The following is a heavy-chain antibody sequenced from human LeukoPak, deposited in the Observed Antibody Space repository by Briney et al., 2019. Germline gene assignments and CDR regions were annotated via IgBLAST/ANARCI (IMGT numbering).Heavy chain of an antibody. V-gene: IGHV4-59*01. CDR1: GGSISSYY. D-gene: IGHD3-22*01. J-gene: IGHJ4*02. CDR2: IYYSGST. Sequence: SETLSLTCTVAGGSISSYYWSWIRQPPGKGLEWIGYIYYSGSTNYNPSLKSRVTISGDTSKNQFSLKLSSVTAADTAVYYCARAGDNSGYYPYYFDYWGQGTLVTASS. CDR3: ARAGDNSGYYPYYFDY.